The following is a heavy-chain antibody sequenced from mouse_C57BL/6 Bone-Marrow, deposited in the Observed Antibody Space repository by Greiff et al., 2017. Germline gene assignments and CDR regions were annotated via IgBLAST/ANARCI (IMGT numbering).Heavy chain of an antibody. V-gene: IGHV14-2*01. Sequence: EVQLKQSGAELVKPGASVKLSCTASGFNIKDYYMHWVKQRTEQGLEWIGRINPEDGETKYAPKFQGKAPITADTYSNPAYLQLSSLTSEDTAVYYCASYGSSYVNYFYSWGQGTTLTVSS. CDR3: ASYGSSYVNYFYS. J-gene: IGHJ2*01. CDR1: GFNIKDYY. D-gene: IGHD1-1*01. CDR2: INPEDGET.